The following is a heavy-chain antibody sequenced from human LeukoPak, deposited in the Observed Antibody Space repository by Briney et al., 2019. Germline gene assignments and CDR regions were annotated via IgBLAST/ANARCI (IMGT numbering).Heavy chain of an antibody. J-gene: IGHJ4*02. CDR2: KSYDGSNK. Sequence: PGGSLRLSCAASGFKFSGNFMHGLRQAPGKGLEGVAVKSYDGSNKYYADSVRGRFTISRDTSKNTLYLQMNSLRAEDTALYSCAKQNNFDTSGLDYWGQGTLVTVSS. CDR3: AKQNNFDTSGLDY. D-gene: IGHD3-22*01. V-gene: IGHV3-30*04. CDR1: GFKFSGNF.